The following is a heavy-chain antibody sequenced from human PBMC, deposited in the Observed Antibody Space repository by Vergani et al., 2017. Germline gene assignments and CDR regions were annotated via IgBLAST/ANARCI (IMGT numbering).Heavy chain of an antibody. V-gene: IGHV4-61*02. D-gene: IGHD3-22*01. J-gene: IGHJ4*02. Sequence: QVQLQESGPGLVKPSQTLSLTCTVSGGSISSGSYYWSWIRQPAGKGLEWIGRIYTSGSTNYNPSLKSRVTMSVDTSKNQFSLKLSSVTAADTAVYYCARVGGYYDSSGYYYAAGSFDYWGQGTLVTVSS. CDR2: IYTSGST. CDR1: GGSISSGSYY. CDR3: ARVGGYYDSSGYYYAAGSFDY.